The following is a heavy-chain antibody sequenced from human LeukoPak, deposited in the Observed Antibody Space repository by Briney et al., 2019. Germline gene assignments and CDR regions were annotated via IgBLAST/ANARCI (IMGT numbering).Heavy chain of an antibody. D-gene: IGHD3-10*01. V-gene: IGHV4-61*02. J-gene: IGHJ4*02. CDR1: GGSISSSSYY. Sequence: SETLSLTCTVSGGSISSSSYYWGWIRQPAGKGLEWIGRIYTSGSTNYNPSLKSRVTISVDTSKNQFSLKLSSVPAADTAVYYCAGISITMVRGYFDYWGQGTLVTVSS. CDR2: IYTSGST. CDR3: AGISITMVRGYFDY.